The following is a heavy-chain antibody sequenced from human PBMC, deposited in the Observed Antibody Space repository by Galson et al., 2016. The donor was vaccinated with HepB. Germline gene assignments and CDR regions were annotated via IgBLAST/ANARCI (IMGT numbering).Heavy chain of an antibody. D-gene: IGHD1-1*01. V-gene: IGHV4-4*02. CDR1: GGPLDTTNS. J-gene: IGHJ5*02. CDR3: ARDFYEWNDFRFDP. CDR2: IQHSGRT. Sequence: SETLSLTCTVSGGPLDTTNSWSWVRQPPGKGLEWLGEIQHSGRTNYNSSLKSRLSMSVDKSDNQFSLRLTSVTAADTAVYYCARDFYEWNDFRFDPWGQGTLVIVSS.